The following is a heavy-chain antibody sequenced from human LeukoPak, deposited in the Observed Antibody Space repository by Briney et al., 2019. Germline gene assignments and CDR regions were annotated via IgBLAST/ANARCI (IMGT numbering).Heavy chain of an antibody. Sequence: KPSETLSLTCAVYGGSFSGYYWSWIRQPPGKGLEWIGEINHSGSTNYNPSLKSRVTISVDTSKNQFSLKLSSVTAADTAMYYCAIRAMVERAGYFDYWGQGTLVTVSS. J-gene: IGHJ4*02. V-gene: IGHV4-34*01. CDR1: GGSFSGYY. CDR3: AIRAMVERAGYFDY. CDR2: INHSGST. D-gene: IGHD5-18*01.